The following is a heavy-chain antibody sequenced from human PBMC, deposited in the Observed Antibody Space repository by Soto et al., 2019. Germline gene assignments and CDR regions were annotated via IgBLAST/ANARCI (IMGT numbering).Heavy chain of an antibody. J-gene: IGHJ3*02. V-gene: IGHV2-5*02. CDR3: AHLIVNYDSSGYAFDI. D-gene: IGHD3-22*01. CDR1: GFSLSTSGVG. CDR2: IYWDDDK. Sequence: QITLKESGPTLVKPTQTLTLTCTFSGFSLSTSGVGVGWIRQPPGKALEWLALIYWDDDKRYSPSLKSRLTITKDTSKNQVVLTMTNMDPVDTATYYCAHLIVNYDSSGYAFDIWGQGTMVTVSS.